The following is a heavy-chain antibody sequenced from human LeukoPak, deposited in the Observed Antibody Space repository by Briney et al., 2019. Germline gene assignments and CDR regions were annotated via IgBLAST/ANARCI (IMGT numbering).Heavy chain of an antibody. Sequence: ASETLSLTCAVSGYSISSGYYWGWIRQPPGKGLEWIGSIYHSGSTYYNPSLKSRVTISVDTSKNQFSLKLSSVTAADTAVDYWARQGDDYSTPSWFDPGGQETLVTVSS. CDR3: ARQGDDYSTPSWFDP. D-gene: IGHD4-11*01. V-gene: IGHV4-38-2*01. J-gene: IGHJ5*02. CDR1: GYSISSGYY. CDR2: IYHSGST.